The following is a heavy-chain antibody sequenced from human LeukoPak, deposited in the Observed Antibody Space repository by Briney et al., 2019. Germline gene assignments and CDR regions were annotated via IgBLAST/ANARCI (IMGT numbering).Heavy chain of an antibody. D-gene: IGHD3-10*01. V-gene: IGHV4-38-2*02. J-gene: IGHJ4*02. Sequence: SETLSLTCTVSNYSISTDYYWGWIRQPPGEGLEWIGTMYHSGSTYYNPSLKSRVTISVDTSKNQFSLKLSSVTAADTAVYYCARDRGSGESDYWGQGTLVTVSS. CDR1: NYSISTDYY. CDR3: ARDRGSGESDY. CDR2: MYHSGST.